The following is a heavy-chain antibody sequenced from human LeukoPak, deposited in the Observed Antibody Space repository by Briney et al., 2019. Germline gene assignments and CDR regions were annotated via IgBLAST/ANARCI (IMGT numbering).Heavy chain of an antibody. CDR3: ARASVTTTGPLNY. D-gene: IGHD4-17*01. Sequence: GGSLRLSCAASGFTFSSYGMHWVRQAPGKGLECVAVIWYDGSNKYYADSVKGRFTISRDNSKNTLYLQMNSLRAEDTAVYYCARASVTTTGPLNYWGQGTLVTVSS. CDR1: GFTFSSYG. CDR2: IWYDGSNK. J-gene: IGHJ4*02. V-gene: IGHV3-33*01.